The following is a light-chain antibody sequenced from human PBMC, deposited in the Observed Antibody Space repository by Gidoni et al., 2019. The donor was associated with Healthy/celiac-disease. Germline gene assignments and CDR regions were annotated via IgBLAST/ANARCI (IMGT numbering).Light chain of an antibody. V-gene: IGKV3-15*01. Sequence: EIVLTHSPATLSVSPGARATLSCRASQSVSSNLAWYQQKPGQAPRLLIYGASTRATGIRARFSGSGSGTEITLTISSLQSEEFAVYYCQKYENWPRRTFGEXTKVEIK. CDR3: QKYENWPRRT. CDR1: QSVSSN. J-gene: IGKJ4*02. CDR2: GAS.